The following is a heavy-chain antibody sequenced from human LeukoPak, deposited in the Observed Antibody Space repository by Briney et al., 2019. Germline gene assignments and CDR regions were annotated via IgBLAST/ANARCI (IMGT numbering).Heavy chain of an antibody. CDR1: GYTFTSYY. D-gene: IGHD5-18*01. J-gene: IGHJ4*02. CDR3: ARAPWGYSYGSAPPDY. CDR2: INPSGGST. V-gene: IGHV1-46*01. Sequence: ASVTVSCTASGYTFTSYYMHWVRQAPGQELEWMGIINPSGGSTSYAQKFQGRVTMTRDTSTSTVYMELSSLRSEDTAVYYCARAPWGYSYGSAPPDYWGQGTLVTVSS.